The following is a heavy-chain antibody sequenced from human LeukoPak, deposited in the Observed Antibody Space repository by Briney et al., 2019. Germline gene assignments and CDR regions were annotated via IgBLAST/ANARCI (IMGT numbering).Heavy chain of an antibody. Sequence: GGSLRLSRAASGFTFSSYGMHWVRQAPGKGLEWVAFIRYDGSNKYYADSVKGRFTISRDNSKNTLYLQMNSLRAEDTAVYYCAKGRISVAGTLDPWGQGTLVTVSS. V-gene: IGHV3-30*02. D-gene: IGHD6-19*01. CDR1: GFTFSSYG. J-gene: IGHJ5*02. CDR3: AKGRISVAGTLDP. CDR2: IRYDGSNK.